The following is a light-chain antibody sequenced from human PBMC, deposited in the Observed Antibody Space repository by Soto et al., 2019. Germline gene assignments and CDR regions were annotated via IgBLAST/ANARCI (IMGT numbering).Light chain of an antibody. V-gene: IGLV2-14*03. CDR2: DVN. Sequence: QSALTQPASVSGSPGQAITISCIGTSSDVGGYNYVSWYQLHPGKAPKLMIYDVNNRPSGVSNRFSGSKCGYTASLTISGLEAEDEADYFCSSYTTSNTVLFGGGTQLTVL. CDR1: SSDVGGYNY. J-gene: IGLJ2*01. CDR3: SSYTTSNTVL.